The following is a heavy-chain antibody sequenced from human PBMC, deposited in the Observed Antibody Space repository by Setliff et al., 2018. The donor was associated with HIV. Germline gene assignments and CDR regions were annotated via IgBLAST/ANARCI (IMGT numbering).Heavy chain of an antibody. CDR2: IYYSGST. Sequence: PSETLSLTCTVSGGSISSHYWSWIRQPPGKRLEWIGYIYYSGSTNYNPSLKSRVTISVDTSKNQFSLKLSSVTAADTAVYYCAGCITGTTHWFDPWGQGTLVTSPQ. CDR1: GGSISSHY. J-gene: IGHJ5*02. CDR3: AGCITGTTHWFDP. D-gene: IGHD1-20*01. V-gene: IGHV4-59*11.